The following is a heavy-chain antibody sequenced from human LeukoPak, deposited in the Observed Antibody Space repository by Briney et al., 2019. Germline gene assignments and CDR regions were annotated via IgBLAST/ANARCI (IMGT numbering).Heavy chain of an antibody. D-gene: IGHD6-19*01. CDR2: IYTSGST. CDR3: ASGSIAVAGPGYYYYYYMDV. V-gene: IGHV4-61*02. CDR1: GGSISSGSYY. Sequence: SETLSLTCTVSGGSISSGSYYWSWIRQPAGKGLEWIGRIYTSGSTNYNPSLKSRVTISVDTSKNQFSLKLSSVTAADTAVYYCASGSIAVAGPGYYYYYYMDVWGKGTTVTISS. J-gene: IGHJ6*03.